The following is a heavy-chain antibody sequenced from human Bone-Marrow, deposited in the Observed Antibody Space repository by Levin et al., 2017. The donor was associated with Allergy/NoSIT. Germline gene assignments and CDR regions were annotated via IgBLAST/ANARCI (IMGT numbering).Heavy chain of an antibody. CDR3: VHRPFIDVALVSDSYTNSEINWFDP. J-gene: IGHJ5*02. Sequence: VSGPTLVKPTQTLTLTCTFSGFSLRTSGVGVGWIRQPPGQALEWLANIYWDDGTRYSPSLRNRLTITKDTSKNQVVLTMTNMDPVDTATYFCVHRPFIDVALVSDSYTNSEINWFDPWGQGTLVTVSS. CDR1: GFSLRTSGVG. D-gene: IGHD2-2*01. V-gene: IGHV2-5*02. CDR2: IYWDDGT.